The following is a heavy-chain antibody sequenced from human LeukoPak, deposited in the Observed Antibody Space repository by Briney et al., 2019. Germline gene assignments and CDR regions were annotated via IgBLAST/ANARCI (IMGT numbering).Heavy chain of an antibody. V-gene: IGHV3-21*01. CDR1: GFTFSTYT. CDR2: IIDSTYK. J-gene: IGHJ4*02. D-gene: IGHD6-13*01. Sequence: GGSLRLSCVASGFTFSTYTMNWVRQAPGKGLEWVSSIIDSTYKYYADSVKGRFTNSRDNAKNSLYLQMNSLRAEDTAVYYCARELPAAGTAPGIGDYWGQGTLVTVSS. CDR3: ARELPAAGTAPGIGDY.